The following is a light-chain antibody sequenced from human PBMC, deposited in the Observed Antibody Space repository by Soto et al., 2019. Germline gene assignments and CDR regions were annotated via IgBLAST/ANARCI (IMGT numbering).Light chain of an antibody. J-gene: IGKJ5*01. CDR2: GAS. CDR1: QTADSSY. V-gene: IGKV3-15*01. CDR3: QTYDSWPL. Sequence: EIVLTQSPVTLSLSPGERATLSCRASQTADSSYLGWYQQKPGQAPRLVIYGASTRATGIPARFSGSGSGTEFTLTISGLQSEDFAVYYCQTYDSWPLFGQGTRLEIK.